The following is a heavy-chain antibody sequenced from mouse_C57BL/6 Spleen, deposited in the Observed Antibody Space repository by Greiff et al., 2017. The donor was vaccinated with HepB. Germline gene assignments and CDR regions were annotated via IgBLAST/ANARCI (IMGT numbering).Heavy chain of an antibody. CDR1: GYTFTSYT. J-gene: IGHJ1*03. D-gene: IGHD4-1*01. CDR2: INPSSGYT. V-gene: IGHV1-4*01. Sequence: QVQLQQSGAELARPGASVKMSCKASGYTFTSYTMHWVKQRPGQGLEWIGYINPSSGYTKYNQKFKDKSTLTADKSSSTAYMQLSSLTSEDSAVYCCARWLEVTGTYFDVWGTGTTVTVSS. CDR3: ARWLEVTGTYFDV.